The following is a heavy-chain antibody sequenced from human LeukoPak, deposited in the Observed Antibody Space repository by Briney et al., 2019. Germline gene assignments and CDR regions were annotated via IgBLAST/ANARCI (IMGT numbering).Heavy chain of an antibody. Sequence: ASVKVSRKTSGFTFSTSAVQWVRQARGQRLEWIGWIIVGSGATNYAQSLQGRFTITRDRSTNTACMELSSLGSEDSAVYYCAAELYGVCTDCCTFHLWGQGTMVTVSS. CDR2: IIVGSGAT. J-gene: IGHJ3*01. D-gene: IGHD4-17*01. V-gene: IGHV1-58*01. CDR1: GFTFSTSA. CDR3: AAELYGVCTDCCTFHL.